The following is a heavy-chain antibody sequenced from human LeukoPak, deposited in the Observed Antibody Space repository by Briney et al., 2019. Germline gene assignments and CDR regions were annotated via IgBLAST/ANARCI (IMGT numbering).Heavy chain of an antibody. D-gene: IGHD3-10*01. V-gene: IGHV3-21*01. CDR1: GFTFSSYS. CDR2: ISSSSSYI. Sequence: GGALRLSCAASGFTFSSYSMNWVRQAPGKGLEGVSSISSSSSYIYYADSVKGRFTISRDNAKTSLYLQMNSLRAEDTAVYYCARDPGATPSGYWGQGTLVTVSS. CDR3: ARDPGATPSGY. J-gene: IGHJ4*02.